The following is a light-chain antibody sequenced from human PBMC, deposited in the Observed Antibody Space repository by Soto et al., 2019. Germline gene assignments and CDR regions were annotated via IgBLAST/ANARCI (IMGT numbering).Light chain of an antibody. J-gene: IGKJ4*01. CDR2: GAS. CDR3: QQYNDWPRT. CDR1: QSVRSH. Sequence: MTQSPSTLSASVGDRVTITCRASQSVRSHLAWYQQKPGQAPSLLIFGASTRATGVPDRFSGGESGTEFTLTISSLQSEDVAVYFCQQYNDWPRTFGGGTRVEIK. V-gene: IGKV3-15*01.